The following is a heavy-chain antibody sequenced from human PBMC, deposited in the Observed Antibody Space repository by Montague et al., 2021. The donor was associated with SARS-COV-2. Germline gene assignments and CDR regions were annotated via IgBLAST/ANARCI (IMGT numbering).Heavy chain of an antibody. D-gene: IGHD6-19*01. CDR2: WDDDK. V-gene: IGHV2-70*01. Sequence: WDDDKYYSTSLKTRLTISKDTSKNQVVLTMTNMDPVDTATYYCARVAVAGFARFDTWGKGTLVTVSA. CDR3: ARVAVAGFARFDT. J-gene: IGHJ5*02.